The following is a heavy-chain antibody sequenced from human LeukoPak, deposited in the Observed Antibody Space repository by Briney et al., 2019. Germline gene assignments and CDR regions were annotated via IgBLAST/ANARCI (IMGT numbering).Heavy chain of an antibody. J-gene: IGHJ3*02. CDR2: ISSTSSII. Sequence: GGSLRLSCAASGFTFSGYSMNWVRQAQGKGLEWVSYISSTSSIISYADSVKGRFTISRDNAKNSLYLQMNSLRDEDTAVYYCVRESSYAFNIWGQGTMVTVSS. V-gene: IGHV3-48*02. CDR1: GFTFSGYS. CDR3: VRESSYAFNI.